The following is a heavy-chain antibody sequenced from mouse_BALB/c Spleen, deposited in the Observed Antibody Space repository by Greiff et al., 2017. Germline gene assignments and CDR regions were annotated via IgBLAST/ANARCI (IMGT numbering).Heavy chain of an antibody. Sequence: VQLQQSGAELMKPGASVKISCKATGYTFSSYWIEWVKQRPGHGLEWIGEILPGSGSTNYNEKFKGKATFTADTSSNTAYMQLSSLTSEDSAVYYCGGGDCGSRFAYWGQGTLVTVSA. V-gene: IGHV1-9*01. J-gene: IGHJ3*01. D-gene: IGHD1-1*01. CDR3: GGGDCGSRFAY. CDR2: ILPGSGST. CDR1: GYTFSSYW.